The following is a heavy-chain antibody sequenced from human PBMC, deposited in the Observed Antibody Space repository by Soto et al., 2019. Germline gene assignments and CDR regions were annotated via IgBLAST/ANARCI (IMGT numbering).Heavy chain of an antibody. CDR3: ARHGRTSGSCRPSTVQTEFDY. CDR2: IYYSGNT. CDR1: GFSSICVTYY. J-gene: IGHJ4*02. Sequence: RTVSGFSSICVTYYWGRISQSPGKGLEWIGTIYYSGNTYYKPSLKSRVTISIDTSKNQFSLKLNSVTAADTAVYFCARHGRTSGSCRPSTVQTEFDYSGEGTLVNVSS. D-gene: IGHD3-16*02. V-gene: IGHV4-39*01.